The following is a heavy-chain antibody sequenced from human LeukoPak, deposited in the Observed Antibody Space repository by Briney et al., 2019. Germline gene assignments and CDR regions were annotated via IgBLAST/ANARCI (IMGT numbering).Heavy chain of an antibody. D-gene: IGHD6-6*01. CDR2: IYSGGTT. J-gene: IGHJ4*02. CDR3: ARISSSYDYDY. CDR1: GFTVSGNY. Sequence: GGSLRLSCAASGFTVSGNYMSWVRQAPGKGLEWVSVIYSGGTTHYTDSVKGRFTISRDDAKNTLYLQMTSLRAEDTAVYYCARISSSYDYDYWGQGTLVTVSS. V-gene: IGHV3-66*01.